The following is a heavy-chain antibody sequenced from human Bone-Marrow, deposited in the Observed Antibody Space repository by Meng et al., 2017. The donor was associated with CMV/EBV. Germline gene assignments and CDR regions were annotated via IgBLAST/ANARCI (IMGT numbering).Heavy chain of an antibody. V-gene: IGHV1-69*02. CDR2: IIPILGIA. J-gene: IGHJ3*02. Sequence: SVKVSCKASGGTFSSYTISWVRQAPGQGLEWMGRIIPILGIANYAQKFQGRVTITADKSTSTAYMELSSLRSEDTAVYYCARSPDDYLAHDAFDIWGQGTMVTVSS. D-gene: IGHD2/OR15-2a*01. CDR3: ARSPDDYLAHDAFDI. CDR1: GGTFSSYT.